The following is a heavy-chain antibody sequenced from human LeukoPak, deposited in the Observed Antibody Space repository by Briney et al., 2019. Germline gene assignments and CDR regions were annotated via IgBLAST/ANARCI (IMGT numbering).Heavy chain of an antibody. CDR2: ISGCGGST. V-gene: IGHV3-23*01. CDR1: GFTFTSYA. Sequence: GGSLRLSCVASGFTFTSYAMSWVRQAPGKGLEWVSAISGCGGSTYYQDSVKGRFTISRDNSKNTMDLQMNSLRAEDTAVYYCAKEELAAAGRYLDSWGQGTLVTVSP. J-gene: IGHJ4*02. CDR3: AKEELAAAGRYLDS. D-gene: IGHD6-13*01.